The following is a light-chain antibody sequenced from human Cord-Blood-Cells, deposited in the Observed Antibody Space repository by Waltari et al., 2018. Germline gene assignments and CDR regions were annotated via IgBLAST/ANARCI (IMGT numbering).Light chain of an antibody. J-gene: IGKJ2*01. V-gene: IGKV3-15*01. CDR3: QQYNNWPPYT. CDR2: GAS. CDR1: QSVSSN. Sequence: EIVMTQSPATLSVSPGERATISCRASQSVSSNLAWYQQKPGQAPRLLISGASTRATGIPARFSGSGSGTEFTLTISSLQSEDFAVYYCQQYNNWPPYTFGQGTKLEIK.